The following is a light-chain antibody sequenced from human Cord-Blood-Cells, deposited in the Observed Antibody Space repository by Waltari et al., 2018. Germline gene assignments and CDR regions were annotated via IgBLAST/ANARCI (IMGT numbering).Light chain of an antibody. CDR3: CSYAGSYV. CDR1: SSDVVDYNY. CDR2: DVR. J-gene: IGLJ1*01. Sequence: QSALTQPRSVFGYAGQSVTISCPGTSSDVVDYNYVPWYQQHPGKPPKLMIYDVRKRPSGVPDRFSGSKSGNTASLTISVLQAEDEADYYCCSYAGSYVFGTGTKVTVL. V-gene: IGLV2-11*01.